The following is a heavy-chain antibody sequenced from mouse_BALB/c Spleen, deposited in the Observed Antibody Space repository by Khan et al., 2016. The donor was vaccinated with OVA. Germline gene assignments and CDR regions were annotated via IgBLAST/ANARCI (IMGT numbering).Heavy chain of an antibody. D-gene: IGHD1-2*01. Sequence: EVQLVESGPGLVKPSHSLSLTCTVTGFSITSGYGWNWLRQFPGNQLEWIGYISYSGSTNYTPSLKSRISITRDTSKNQFFLQLNSVTTEDTATYYCARTARIKYWGQGTTLTVSS. CDR2: ISYSGST. J-gene: IGHJ2*01. CDR1: GFSITSGYG. V-gene: IGHV3-2*02. CDR3: ARTARIKY.